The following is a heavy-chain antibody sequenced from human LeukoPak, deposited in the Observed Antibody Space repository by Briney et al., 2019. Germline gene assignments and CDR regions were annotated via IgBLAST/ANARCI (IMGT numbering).Heavy chain of an antibody. V-gene: IGHV3-21*01. J-gene: IGHJ6*03. D-gene: IGHD4-23*01. CDR1: GYSISSGYY. Sequence: ETLSLTCTVSGYSISSGYYWGWIRQPPGKGLEWVSSISSSSSYIYYVDSVKGRFTISRDNAKKSLYLQMNSLRAEDTALYYCARDGDTVLTRGYYYYMDVWGKGTTVTVSS. CDR3: ARDGDTVLTRGYYYYMDV. CDR2: ISSSSSYI.